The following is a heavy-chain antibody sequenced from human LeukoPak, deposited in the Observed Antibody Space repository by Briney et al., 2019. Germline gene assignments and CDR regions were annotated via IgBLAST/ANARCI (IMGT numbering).Heavy chain of an antibody. Sequence: RASVTVSCKASGYTFTSYAMHWVRQAPGQRLEWMGWINAGNGNTKYSQKLQGRVTITRDTSPSTAYMELRSLRSEDTAVYYCARDTDSSGYLNAFDIWGQGTMVTVSS. V-gene: IGHV1-3*01. CDR1: GYTFTSYA. J-gene: IGHJ3*02. D-gene: IGHD3-22*01. CDR2: INAGNGNT. CDR3: ARDTDSSGYLNAFDI.